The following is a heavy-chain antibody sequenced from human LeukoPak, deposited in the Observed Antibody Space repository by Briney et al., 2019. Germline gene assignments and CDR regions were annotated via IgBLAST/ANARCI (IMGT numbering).Heavy chain of an antibody. CDR2: IHYSGST. Sequence: KPSETLSLTCTVSGGSISSYYWSWIRQPPGKGLEWIGYIHYSGSTNYNPSLKSRVTISVDTSKNQFSLKLSSVTAADTAVYYCARVGGSSGSLDAFDIWGQGTMVTVSS. V-gene: IGHV4-59*01. CDR3: ARVGGSSGSLDAFDI. J-gene: IGHJ3*02. D-gene: IGHD6-19*01. CDR1: GGSISSYY.